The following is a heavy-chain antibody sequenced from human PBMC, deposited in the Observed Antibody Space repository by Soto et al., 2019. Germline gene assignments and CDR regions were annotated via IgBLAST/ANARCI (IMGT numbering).Heavy chain of an antibody. J-gene: IGHJ4*02. V-gene: IGHV3-30*18. CDR3: AKDHPSSD. CDR1: VFTFISRG. CDR2: ISYDGSNE. Sequence: GWSLRLACVSSVFTFISRGLQWVRQAPGKGLEWVAVISYDGSNEYYTDSVKGRFTISRDNSKNMLYLQMNSLRPEDTAVYYCAKDHPSSDWGQGTLVTVSS.